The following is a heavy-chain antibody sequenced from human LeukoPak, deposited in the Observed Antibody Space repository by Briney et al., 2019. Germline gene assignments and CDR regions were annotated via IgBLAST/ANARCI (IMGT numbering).Heavy chain of an antibody. CDR1: GFIFSSHG. Sequence: PGGSLRLSCAASGFIFSSHGMNWVRQAPGKGLEWVSAISGSGGSTYYADSVKGRFTISRDNSKNTLYLQMNSLRAEDTAVYYCAELGITMIGGVWGKGTTVTISS. CDR3: AELGITMIGGV. V-gene: IGHV3-23*01. J-gene: IGHJ6*04. CDR2: ISGSGGST. D-gene: IGHD3-10*02.